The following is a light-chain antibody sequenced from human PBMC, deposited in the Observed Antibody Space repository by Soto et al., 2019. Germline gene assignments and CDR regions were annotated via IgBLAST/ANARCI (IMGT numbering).Light chain of an antibody. CDR3: QQYGSSPRVT. J-gene: IGKJ4*02. V-gene: IGKV3-20*01. Sequence: EIVLTQSPGTLSLSPGERATLSCRARQSVSSNSLAWYQQKPGQAPRLLIYGASSRATGIPDRFSGSGSGTDFTLTISRREPEDVAGYYCQQYGSSPRVTFGGGTKVEIK. CDR2: GAS. CDR1: QSVSSNS.